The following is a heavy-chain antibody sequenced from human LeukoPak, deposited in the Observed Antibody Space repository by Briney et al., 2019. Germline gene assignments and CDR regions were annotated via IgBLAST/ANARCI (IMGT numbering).Heavy chain of an antibody. CDR1: GFTFGSYE. CDR3: ARPTYAGPAGTLYYGIDV. CDR2: ISSSGSTI. D-gene: IGHD6-13*01. V-gene: IGHV3-48*03. Sequence: PGGSLRLSCAASGFTFGSYEMNWVRQAPGKGLEWVSHISSSGSTIYHADSVKGRFTISRDNAKNSLYLQMNSLRAEDTAVYYCARPTYAGPAGTLYYGIDVWGQGTTVTVSS. J-gene: IGHJ6*02.